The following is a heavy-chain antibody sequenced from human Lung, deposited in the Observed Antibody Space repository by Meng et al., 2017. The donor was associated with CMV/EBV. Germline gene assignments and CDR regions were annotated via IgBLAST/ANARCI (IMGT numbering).Heavy chain of an antibody. CDR1: GVSISGFY. J-gene: IGHJ4*02. CDR3: ATGSGDFDH. Sequence: QLQLQESGPGLVQPSETLSLTCSVSGVSISGFYWSWIRQPAGKGLEWIGRIYINGDTNYNPSLKSRVTISKDTSKNQISLRLTSVTAADTAIYYCATGSGDFDHWGRGTLVTVSS. V-gene: IGHV4-4*07. CDR2: IYINGDT. D-gene: IGHD1-26*01.